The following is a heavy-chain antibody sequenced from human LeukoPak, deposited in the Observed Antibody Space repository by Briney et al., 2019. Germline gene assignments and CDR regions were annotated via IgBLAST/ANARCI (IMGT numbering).Heavy chain of an antibody. V-gene: IGHV3-21*01. D-gene: IGHD3-22*01. Sequence: GRSLRLSCAASGFTFSSYGMHWVRQAPGKGLEWVSSISSSSSYIYYAGSVKGRFTISRDNAKNSLYLQMNSLRAEDTAVYYCAREWSEHYYYDSSGYFIWGQGTLVTVSS. J-gene: IGHJ4*02. CDR2: ISSSSSYI. CDR3: AREWSEHYYYDSSGYFI. CDR1: GFTFSSYG.